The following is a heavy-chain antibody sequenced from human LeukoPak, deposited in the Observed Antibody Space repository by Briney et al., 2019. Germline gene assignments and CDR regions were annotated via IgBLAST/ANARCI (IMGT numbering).Heavy chain of an antibody. CDR1: GGSISSNSCY. CDR3: ARSSSTKRWLQSD. J-gene: IGHJ4*02. V-gene: IGHV4-39*01. D-gene: IGHD5-24*01. Sequence: SETLSLTCTVSGGSISSNSCYWGWIRQPPGKGLEWIGSIYYSGSTYYNPSLKSRVTISVDTSKNQFSLKLSSVTAADTAVYYCARSSSTKRWLQSDWGQGTLVTVSS. CDR2: IYYSGST.